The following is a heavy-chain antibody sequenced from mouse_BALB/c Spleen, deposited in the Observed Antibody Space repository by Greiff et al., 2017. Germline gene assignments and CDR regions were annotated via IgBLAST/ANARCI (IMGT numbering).Heavy chain of an antibody. CDR3: VRQKDGFDY. J-gene: IGHJ2*01. V-gene: IGHV10-1*02. CDR1: GFTFNTYA. D-gene: IGHD2-3*01. CDR2: IRSKSNNYAT. Sequence: EVKLVESGGGLVQPKGSLKLSCAASGFTFNTYAMNWVRQAPGKGLEWVARIRSKSNNYATYYADSVKDRFTISRDDSQSMLYLQMNNLKTEDTAMYYCVRQKDGFDYWGQGTTLTVSS.